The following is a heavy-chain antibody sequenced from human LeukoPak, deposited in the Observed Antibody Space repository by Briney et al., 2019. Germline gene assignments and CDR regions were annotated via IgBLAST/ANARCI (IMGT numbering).Heavy chain of an antibody. J-gene: IGHJ4*02. V-gene: IGHV1-2*02. CDR2: VNPNTGGT. CDR3: ARALLSSRTLGPGGYFDH. D-gene: IGHD2-15*01. CDR1: GYTFTDSY. Sequence: ASVKVSCKASGYTFTDSYIHWVRQAPGQGLEWMGWVNPNTGGTNYAPSFHGRVAMTRDTSISTAYMELRGLKSDDAAVYYCARALLSSRTLGPGGYFDHWGQGALVSVSS.